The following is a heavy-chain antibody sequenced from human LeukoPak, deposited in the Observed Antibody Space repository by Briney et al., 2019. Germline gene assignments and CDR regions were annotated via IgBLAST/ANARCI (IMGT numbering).Heavy chain of an antibody. V-gene: IGHV4-59*01. CDR1: GGSISSYY. J-gene: IGHJ4*02. D-gene: IGHD6-13*01. Sequence: SETLSLTCTVSGGSISSYYWSWIRQPPGKGLAWIGYIYYSGSTNYNPSLKSRATISVDTSKNQFSLKLSSVTAAGTAVYYCASAAAGSSRHNYFDYWGQGTLVTVSS. CDR2: IYYSGST. CDR3: ASAAAGSSRHNYFDY.